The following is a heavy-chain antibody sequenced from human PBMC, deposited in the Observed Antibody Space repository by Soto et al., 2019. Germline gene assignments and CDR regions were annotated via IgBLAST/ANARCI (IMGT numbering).Heavy chain of an antibody. J-gene: IGHJ6*02. CDR3: ARVPGAYDILTGLYYYYGMDV. V-gene: IGHV4-59*01. CDR2: IYYSGST. D-gene: IGHD3-9*01. CDR1: GGSISSYY. Sequence: SETLSLTCTVSGGSISSYYWSWIRQPPGKGLEWIGYIYYSGSTNYNPSLKSRVTISVDTSKNQFSLKLSSVTAADTAVYYCARVPGAYDILTGLYYYYGMDVWGQGTTVAVSS.